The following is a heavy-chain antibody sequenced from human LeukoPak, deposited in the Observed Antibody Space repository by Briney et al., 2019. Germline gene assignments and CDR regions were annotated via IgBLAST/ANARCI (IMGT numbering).Heavy chain of an antibody. Sequence: GGSLRLSCEASEFTFRDFAMNWVRQAPGKGLEWISSISESGYNTDYADSVKGRFTISRDNSKNTLFLQMSSLRAEDTAVYYCVREARGYHYTYFDYWGQGSLVTVSS. CDR2: ISESGYNT. J-gene: IGHJ4*02. D-gene: IGHD5-18*01. CDR3: VREARGYHYTYFDY. V-gene: IGHV3-23*01. CDR1: EFTFRDFA.